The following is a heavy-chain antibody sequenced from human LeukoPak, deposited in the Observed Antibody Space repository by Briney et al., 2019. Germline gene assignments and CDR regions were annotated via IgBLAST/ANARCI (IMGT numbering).Heavy chain of an antibody. J-gene: IGHJ4*02. CDR1: GYTXTDYY. CDR3: ARGDTLKRPYYFDH. Sequence: ASVKVSCKASGYTXTDYYMHWVRQAPGQGLEWVGWINPNSGGPKYALKFQGRVTLTRDTSVTTTYMELSSLRSDDTAVYYCARGDTLKRPYYFDHWGQGALVTVSS. D-gene: IGHD5-18*01. CDR2: INPNSGGP. V-gene: IGHV1-2*02.